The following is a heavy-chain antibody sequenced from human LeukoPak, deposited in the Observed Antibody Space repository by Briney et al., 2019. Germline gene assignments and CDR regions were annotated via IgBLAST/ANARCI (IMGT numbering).Heavy chain of an antibody. Sequence: SQTLSLTCVISGDSVSANSVTWHWIRQSPSRGLEWLGRTYYRSKWFYDFAPSVRSRITINADTSKNQFSLHLNSVTPEDTAVYYRARAGSGHYTYWGQGTLVTVSS. J-gene: IGHJ4*02. CDR1: GDSVSANSVT. D-gene: IGHD3-10*01. CDR3: ARAGSGHYTY. CDR2: TYYRSKWFY. V-gene: IGHV6-1*01.